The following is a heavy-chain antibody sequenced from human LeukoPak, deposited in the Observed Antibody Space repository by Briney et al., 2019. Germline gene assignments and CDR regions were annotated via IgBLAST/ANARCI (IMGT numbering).Heavy chain of an antibody. CDR3: ARDNNWGFDY. CDR1: GFIFSDYS. CDR2: IRGSRSGLGSGM. J-gene: IGHJ4*02. Sequence: GGSLRLSCAASGFIFSDYSMNWVRQAPGQGLERISNIRGSRSGLGSGMYYADSVRGRFTISRDDAKNSLYLQMSSLRAEDTAFYYCARDNNWGFDYWGQGALVTVSS. D-gene: IGHD7-27*01. V-gene: IGHV3-48*04.